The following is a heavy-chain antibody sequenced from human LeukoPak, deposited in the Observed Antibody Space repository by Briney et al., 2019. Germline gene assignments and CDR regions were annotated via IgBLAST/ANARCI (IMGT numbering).Heavy chain of an antibody. CDR1: GGTFSSYT. CDR3: AASTAAAGILDYYYYYMDV. J-gene: IGHJ6*03. Sequence: SVKVSCKASGGTFSSYTISWVRQAPGQGLEWMGRIIPILGIANYAQKFQGRATITADKSTSTAYMELSSLRSEDTAVYYCAASTAAAGILDYYYYYMDVWGKGTTVTVSS. V-gene: IGHV1-69*02. CDR2: IIPILGIA. D-gene: IGHD6-13*01.